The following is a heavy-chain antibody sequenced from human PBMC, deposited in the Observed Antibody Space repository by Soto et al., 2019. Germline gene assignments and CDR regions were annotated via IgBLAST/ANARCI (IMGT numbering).Heavy chain of an antibody. CDR1: GGSISSYY. Sequence: SETLSLTCTVSGGSISSYYWSWIRQPPGKGLEWIGYIYYSGSTNYNPSLKSRVTISVDTSKNQFSLKLSSVTAADTAVYYCAREARAAPYDAFDIWGQGTMVTVSS. CDR3: AREARAAPYDAFDI. V-gene: IGHV4-59*01. CDR2: IYYSGST. J-gene: IGHJ3*02. D-gene: IGHD6-6*01.